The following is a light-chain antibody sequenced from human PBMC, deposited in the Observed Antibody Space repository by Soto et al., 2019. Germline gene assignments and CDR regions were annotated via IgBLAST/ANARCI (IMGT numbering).Light chain of an antibody. CDR2: KTS. Sequence: DIQMTQSPSTLSASVGDRVTITCRASQSINNYLAWHQQKPGKAPKVLIYKTSTLESGVPSRFSGSGSGTEFTLTISSLQPDDFATYYCQQYNSYPWTFGQGTKVDIK. CDR3: QQYNSYPWT. CDR1: QSINNY. J-gene: IGKJ1*01. V-gene: IGKV1-5*03.